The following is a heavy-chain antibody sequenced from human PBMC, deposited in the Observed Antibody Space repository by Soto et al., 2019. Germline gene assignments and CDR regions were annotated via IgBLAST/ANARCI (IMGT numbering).Heavy chain of an antibody. V-gene: IGHV3-33*01. D-gene: IGHD4-17*01. CDR3: AREDYGDPYWYFDL. Sequence: ESGGGVVQPGRSLRLSCAASGFTFSSYGMHWVRQAPGKGLEWVAVIWYDGSNKYYADSVKGRFTISRDNSKNTLYLQMNSLRAEDTAVYYCAREDYGDPYWYFDLWGRGTLVTVSS. CDR2: IWYDGSNK. J-gene: IGHJ2*01. CDR1: GFTFSSYG.